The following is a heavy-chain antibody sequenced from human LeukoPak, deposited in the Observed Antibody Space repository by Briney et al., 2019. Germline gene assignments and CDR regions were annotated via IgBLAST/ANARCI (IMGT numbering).Heavy chain of an antibody. CDR2: IYTSGST. CDR3: ARHGSTSCRGCWFDP. V-gene: IGHV4-4*09. CDR1: GGSISSYY. J-gene: IGHJ5*02. Sequence: SETLSLTCTVPGGSISSYYWSWIRQPPGKGLEWIGSIYTSGSTNYNPSLKSRVTISVDTSKNQFSLKLSSVTAADTAVYYCARHGSTSCRGCWFDPWGQGTLVTVSS. D-gene: IGHD2-2*01.